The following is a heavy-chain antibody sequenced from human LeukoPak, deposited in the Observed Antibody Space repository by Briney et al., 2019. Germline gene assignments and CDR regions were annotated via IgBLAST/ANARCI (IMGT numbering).Heavy chain of an antibody. D-gene: IGHD1-26*01. CDR1: GGSFSGYY. J-gene: IGHJ3*02. CDR2: INHSGST. Sequence: SETLSLTCAVYGGSFSGYYWSWIRQPPGKGLEWIGEINHSGSTNYNPSLKSRVTISVDTSKNQFSLKLNSVTAADTAVYYCARHSVRLGALDIWGQGTKVTVSS. V-gene: IGHV4-34*01. CDR3: ARHSVRLGALDI.